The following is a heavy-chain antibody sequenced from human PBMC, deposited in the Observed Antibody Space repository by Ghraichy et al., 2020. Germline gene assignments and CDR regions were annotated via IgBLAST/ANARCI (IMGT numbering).Heavy chain of an antibody. Sequence: GGSLRLSCAASGFTFSSYAMSWVRQAPGKGLEWVSTISGSGGGTYYADSVKGRFTISRDTSKNTLCLQMNGLRAEDTAVYYCAKRCSGGSCPDYYFDYWGQGTLVTVSS. D-gene: IGHD2-15*01. V-gene: IGHV3-23*01. J-gene: IGHJ4*02. CDR2: ISGSGGGT. CDR3: AKRCSGGSCPDYYFDY. CDR1: GFTFSSYA.